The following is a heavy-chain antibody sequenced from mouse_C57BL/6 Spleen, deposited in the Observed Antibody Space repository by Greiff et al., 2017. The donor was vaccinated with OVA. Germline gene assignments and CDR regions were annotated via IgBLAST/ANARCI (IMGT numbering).Heavy chain of an antibody. CDR2: INPNYGTT. Sequence: QLQESGPELVKPGASVKISCKASGYSFTDYNMNWVKQSHGKSLEWIGVINPNYGTTSYNQKFKGKATLTVDQSSSTAYMQLNSLTSENSAVYYCAREGWYYDGSRGNYAMDYWGQGTSVTVSS. J-gene: IGHJ4*01. D-gene: IGHD1-1*01. V-gene: IGHV1-39*01. CDR1: GYSFTDYN. CDR3: AREGWYYDGSRGNYAMDY.